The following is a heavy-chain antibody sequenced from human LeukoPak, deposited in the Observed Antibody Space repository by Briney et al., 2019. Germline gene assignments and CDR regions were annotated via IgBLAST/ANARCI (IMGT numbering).Heavy chain of an antibody. V-gene: IGHV3-64*01. CDR3: ARVGDDDAFDI. CDR1: GFTFSSYS. J-gene: IGHJ3*02. Sequence: ESGGSLRLSCAASGFTFSSYSMHWVRQAPGKGLEYVSATSASGRNTYYANSVKGRFTISRDKSKNTLYLQMGSLRAEDKAVYYCARVGDDDAFDIWGQGTMVTVSS. D-gene: IGHD4-17*01. CDR2: TSASGRNT.